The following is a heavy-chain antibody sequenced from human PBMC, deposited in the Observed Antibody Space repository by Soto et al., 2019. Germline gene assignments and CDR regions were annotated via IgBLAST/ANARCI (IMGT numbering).Heavy chain of an antibody. Sequence: GGSLRLSCAASGFTFSSYGMHWVRQAPGKGLEWVAVIWYDGSNKYYADSVKGRFTISRDNSKNTLYLQMNSLRAEDTAVYYCARGPYGSGIYGMDVWGQGTTFTVSS. J-gene: IGHJ6*02. CDR3: ARGPYGSGIYGMDV. CDR1: GFTFSSYG. V-gene: IGHV3-33*01. D-gene: IGHD3-10*01. CDR2: IWYDGSNK.